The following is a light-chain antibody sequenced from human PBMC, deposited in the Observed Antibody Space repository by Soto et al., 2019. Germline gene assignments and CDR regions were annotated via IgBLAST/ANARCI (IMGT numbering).Light chain of an antibody. CDR2: GAS. CDR3: QQYSAWPNT. CDR1: QSVSDN. Sequence: EIVMTQSPVTLSVSPGQTATLSCRASQSVSDNLAWYRQRPGQAPRLLIYGASARASGIPVRFSGSGSATEFTLTISSLQSDDVAIYFCQQYSAWPNTFGQGTKLAI. J-gene: IGKJ2*01. V-gene: IGKV3-15*01.